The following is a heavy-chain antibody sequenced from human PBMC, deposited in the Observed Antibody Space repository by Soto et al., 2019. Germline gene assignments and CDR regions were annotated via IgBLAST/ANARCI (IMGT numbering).Heavy chain of an antibody. CDR3: Y. D-gene: IGHD7-27*01. V-gene: IGHV4-34*01. J-gene: IGHJ4*02. CDR2: ISRSGSA. Sequence: SETLSLTCAVSGGSFSGYYWNWIRQRPGKGLEWLGEISRSGSATYNPSLKGRVTMSVDTSKNQISLNVTSVTAAAEDLGFDYWGQGTLVTVSS. CDR1: GGSFSGYY.